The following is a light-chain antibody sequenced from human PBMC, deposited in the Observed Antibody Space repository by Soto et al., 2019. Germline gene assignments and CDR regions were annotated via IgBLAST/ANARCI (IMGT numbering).Light chain of an antibody. J-gene: IGLJ2*01. Sequence: QSVLTQPASVSGSPGQSITISCTGTSSDVGGYNYVSWYQQHPGKVPRLMIYEVTNRPPGISNRFSGSKSGNTASLTISGLQAEDEADYYCSSDTTATTHLLFGGGAKLTVL. CDR3: SSDTTATTHLL. CDR1: SSDVGGYNY. V-gene: IGLV2-14*01. CDR2: EVT.